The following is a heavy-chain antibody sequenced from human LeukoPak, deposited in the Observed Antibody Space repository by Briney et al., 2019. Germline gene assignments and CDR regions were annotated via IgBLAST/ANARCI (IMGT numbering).Heavy chain of an antibody. CDR2: MNPNSGNT. J-gene: IGHJ6*03. Sequence: ASVKVSCKASGYTFTSYDINWVRQATGQGLEWMGWMNPNSGNTGYAQKFQGRVTMTRNTSISTAYMELSRLRSDDTAVYYCARGGYSATRRGYYYYYMDVWGKGTTVTVSS. D-gene: IGHD5-12*01. CDR1: GYTFTSYD. CDR3: ARGGYSATRRGYYYYYMDV. V-gene: IGHV1-8*01.